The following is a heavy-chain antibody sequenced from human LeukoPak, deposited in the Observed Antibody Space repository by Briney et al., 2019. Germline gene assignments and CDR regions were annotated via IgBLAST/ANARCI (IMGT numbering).Heavy chain of an antibody. V-gene: IGHV3-23*01. Sequence: PGGSLRLSCAASGFTFSSYAMSWVRQAPGKGLEWVSAVSGSGGSTYYADSVKGRFTISRDNSKNTLYLQMNSLRAEDTAVYYCAKDIVVVPAAKGGAFDIWGQGTMVTVSS. J-gene: IGHJ3*02. CDR2: VSGSGGST. CDR3: AKDIVVVPAAKGGAFDI. D-gene: IGHD2-2*01. CDR1: GFTFSSYA.